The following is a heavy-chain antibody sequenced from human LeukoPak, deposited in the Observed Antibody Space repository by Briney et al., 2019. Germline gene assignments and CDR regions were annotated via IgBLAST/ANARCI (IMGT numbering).Heavy chain of an antibody. V-gene: IGHV4-38-2*02. CDR1: GYSISSGYY. CDR2: IYYSGST. D-gene: IGHD1-7*01. Sequence: PSETLSLTCTVSGYSISSGYYWGWIRQPPGKGLEWIGSIYYSGSTYYNPSLKSRVTISVDTSKTQFSLKLSSVTAADTAVYYCARDPAGTTGNWFAPWGQGTLVTVSS. J-gene: IGHJ5*02. CDR3: ARDPAGTTGNWFAP.